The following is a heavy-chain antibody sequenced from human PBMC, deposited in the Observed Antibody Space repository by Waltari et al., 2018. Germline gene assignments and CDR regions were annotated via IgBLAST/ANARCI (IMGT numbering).Heavy chain of an antibody. CDR1: GASLTSHW. D-gene: IGHD2-2*01. CDR3: VRHRTTYPLEIDY. Sequence: EVQLVQSGAEVKKPEESLRISCEASGASLTSHWISWVRQAPGKGLEWVGRIDPSDSFRNYGPAFEGHVTISVDQSLRTAYLQWDSLKASDTAIYYCVRHRTTYPLEIDYWGQGTLVTVSS. V-gene: IGHV5-10-1*01. CDR2: IDPSDSFR. J-gene: IGHJ4*02.